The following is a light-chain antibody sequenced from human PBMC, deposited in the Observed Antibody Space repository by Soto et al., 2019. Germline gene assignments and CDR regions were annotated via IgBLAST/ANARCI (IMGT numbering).Light chain of an antibody. CDR2: GAS. CDR1: QSFSSSY. J-gene: IGKJ3*01. V-gene: IGKV3-20*01. Sequence: EIVLTQSPGTLSLSPGERATLSCRASQSFSSSYLAWYQQKPGQAPRLLIYGASSRATGIPDRFSGSGSGTDLSVTISSLEPDDFAVDYCQHYGSALFTFGPGTKVDVK. CDR3: QHYGSALFT.